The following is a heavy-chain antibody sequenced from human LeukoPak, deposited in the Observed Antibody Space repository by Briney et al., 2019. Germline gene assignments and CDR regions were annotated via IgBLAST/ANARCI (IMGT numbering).Heavy chain of an antibody. J-gene: IGHJ4*02. V-gene: IGHV3-15*01. Sequence: GGSLRLSCAASGFTLSNAWMGWVRQAPGKGLEWIGRIKSKTDGGTTDYAAPVKGGFTISRDDSKNTLYLQLNSLKSDDTAEYYCTTDRGIAARPLFDFWGQGILVTVSS. CDR1: GFTLSNAW. D-gene: IGHD6-6*01. CDR3: TTDRGIAARPLFDF. CDR2: IKSKTDGGTT.